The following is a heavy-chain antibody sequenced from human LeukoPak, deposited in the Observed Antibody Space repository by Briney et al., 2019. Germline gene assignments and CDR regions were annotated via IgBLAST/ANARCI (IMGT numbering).Heavy chain of an antibody. Sequence: GGSLRLSCAASGFTFSSYAMSWVRQAPGKGLEWVSAISGSGGSTYYADSVKGRFTISRDNSKNTLYLQMNSLRAEDTAVYYCAKGREYGEVVTTRSPVDYWGQGTLVTVSS. J-gene: IGHJ4*02. CDR2: ISGSGGST. CDR1: GFTFSSYA. D-gene: IGHD3-22*01. V-gene: IGHV3-23*01. CDR3: AKGREYGEVVTTRSPVDY.